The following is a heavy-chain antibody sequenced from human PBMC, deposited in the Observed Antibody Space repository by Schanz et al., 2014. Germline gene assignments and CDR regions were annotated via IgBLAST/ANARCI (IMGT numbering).Heavy chain of an antibody. CDR2: ISWNSGSI. J-gene: IGHJ6*04. V-gene: IGHV3-9*01. D-gene: IGHD2-2*01. CDR1: GFPFNEYG. Sequence: EVQLVESGGGLVQPGRSLRLSCAASGFPFNEYGMLWVRQAPGKGLEWVSSISWNSGSIDYADSVKGRFTISRDNAKNSLYLQMNGLRAEDTAVYFCARDLSSLIQGDVWGKGTTVTVSS. CDR3: ARDLSSLIQGDV.